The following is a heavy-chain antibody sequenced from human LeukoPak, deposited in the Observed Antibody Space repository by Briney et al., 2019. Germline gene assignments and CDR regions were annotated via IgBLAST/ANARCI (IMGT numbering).Heavy chain of an antibody. CDR1: GFTFSSYS. V-gene: IGHV3-21*01. D-gene: IGHD6-13*01. J-gene: IGHJ3*02. CDR2: ISSSSSYI. CDR3: ARAIAAAAIGEAFDI. Sequence: PGGSLRLSCAASGFTFSSYSMNWARQAPGKGLEWVSSISSSSSYIYYADSVKGRFTISRDNAKNSLYLQMNSLIAEDTAVYYCARAIAAAAIGEAFDIWGQGTMVTVSS.